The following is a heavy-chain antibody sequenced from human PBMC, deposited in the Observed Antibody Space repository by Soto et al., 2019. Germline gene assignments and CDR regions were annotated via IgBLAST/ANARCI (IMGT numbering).Heavy chain of an antibody. CDR1: GGSISSYY. D-gene: IGHD5-18*01. V-gene: IGHV4-59*12. Sequence: SETLSLTCTVSGGSISSYYWSWIRQPPGKGLEWIGYIYYSGSTNYNPSLKSRVTISVDTSKNQFSLKLDSVTAADTAVYYCARDLDTATYFDYWGHGTLVTVSS. J-gene: IGHJ4*01. CDR3: ARDLDTATYFDY. CDR2: IYYSGST.